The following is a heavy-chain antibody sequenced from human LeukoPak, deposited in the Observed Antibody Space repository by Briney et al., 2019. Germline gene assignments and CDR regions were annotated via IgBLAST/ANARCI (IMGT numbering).Heavy chain of an antibody. CDR2: IKTKAQSYTT. CDR1: GFDIRHYY. CDR3: VSDSSGSLY. D-gene: IGHD6-19*01. J-gene: IGHJ4*02. V-gene: IGHV3-72*01. Sequence: GGSLRLSCVASGFDIRHYYMSWVRQAPGKGLEWLGRIKTKAQSYTTEYAASVKGRFTLSRDDSKNSLFLQMNGLKTEDTAMYYCVSDSSGSLYWGQGTLVTVSS.